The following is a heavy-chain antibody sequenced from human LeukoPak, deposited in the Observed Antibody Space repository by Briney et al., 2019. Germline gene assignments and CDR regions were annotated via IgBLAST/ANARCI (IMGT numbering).Heavy chain of an antibody. CDR1: GFTFSNYE. D-gene: IGHD3-10*01. V-gene: IGHV3-48*03. CDR3: ARDLGTMATFDY. Sequence: PGGSLRLSCEASGFTFSNYEMNWVRQAPGKGLEWISYITTTGDRIQYADSVKGRFTISRDNAKNSLYLQMNSLRAEDTAVYYCARDLGTMATFDYWGQGTLVTVSS. J-gene: IGHJ4*02. CDR2: ITTTGDRI.